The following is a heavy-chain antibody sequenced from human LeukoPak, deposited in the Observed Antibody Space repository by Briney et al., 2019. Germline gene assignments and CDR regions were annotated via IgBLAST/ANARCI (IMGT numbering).Heavy chain of an antibody. CDR3: ARAHITTNYDIPFDP. CDR1: GGSISSSSYY. J-gene: IGHJ5*02. D-gene: IGHD3-9*01. Sequence: MPSETLSLTCTVSGGSISSSSYYWGWIRQPPVKGLEWIGNIYYSGSTYYNPSLKSRVTISLDTSKNQFSLKLSSVTAADTAVYYCARAHITTNYDIPFDPWGQGTLVTVSS. CDR2: IYYSGST. V-gene: IGHV4-39*07.